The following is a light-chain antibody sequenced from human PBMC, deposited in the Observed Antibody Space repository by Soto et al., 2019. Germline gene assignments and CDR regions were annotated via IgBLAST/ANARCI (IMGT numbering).Light chain of an antibody. J-gene: IGKJ1*01. V-gene: IGKV1-5*03. CDR1: QSISSW. CDR3: QHYNSYSEA. CDR2: EAS. Sequence: DIQMTQSPSTLSASVGDRVTITCRASQSISSWLAWYQQRPGKAPKLLIYEASILKSGVPSRFSGSGSGTEFTLTISSLQPDDFATYYCQHYNSYSEAFGQGTKVDIK.